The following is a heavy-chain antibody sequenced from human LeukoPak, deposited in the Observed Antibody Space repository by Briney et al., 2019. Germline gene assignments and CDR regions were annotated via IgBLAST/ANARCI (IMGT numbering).Heavy chain of an antibody. V-gene: IGHV3-23*01. D-gene: IGHD3-3*01. J-gene: IGHJ5*02. CDR3: AKRSGYDFWSGFDP. CDR2: ISGSGGST. Sequence: GGSLRLSCAASGFTFSSYAMRWVRQAPGKGLEWVSGISGSGGSTSYADTVKGRFTVSRDNSKNTLYLQMSSLRAEDTALYYCAKRSGYDFWSGFDPWGQGTLVIVSS. CDR1: GFTFSSYA.